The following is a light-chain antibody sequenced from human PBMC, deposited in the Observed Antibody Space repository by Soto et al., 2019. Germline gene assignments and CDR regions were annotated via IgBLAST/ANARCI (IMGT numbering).Light chain of an antibody. CDR2: NDG. CDR3: QVWGSNADPDVV. Sequence: SYELTQQPSVSLAPGETANITCGGNNIGGKSVHWYQWKPGQAPTLLIYNDGARPSGIPERFPGSNSGNMATRTVRRGEAGDQADYYGQVWGSNADPDVVFGGGTKLTVL. J-gene: IGLJ2*01. V-gene: IGLV3-21*04. CDR1: NIGGKS.